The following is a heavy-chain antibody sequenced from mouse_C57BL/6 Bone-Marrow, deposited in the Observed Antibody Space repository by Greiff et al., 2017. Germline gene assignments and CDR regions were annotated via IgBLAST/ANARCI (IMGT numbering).Heavy chain of an antibody. CDR3: ARGLYYYGSRLGYFDG. J-gene: IGHJ1*03. D-gene: IGHD1-1*01. V-gene: IGHV1-59*01. Sequence: QVQLKQPGAELVRPGTSVKLSCKASGYTFTSYWMHWVKQRPGQGLEWIGVIDPSDSYTNYNQKFKGKATLTVDTSSSTAYMQLSSLTSEDSAVYYCARGLYYYGSRLGYFDGWATGTTVTVSS. CDR1: GYTFTSYW. CDR2: IDPSDSYT.